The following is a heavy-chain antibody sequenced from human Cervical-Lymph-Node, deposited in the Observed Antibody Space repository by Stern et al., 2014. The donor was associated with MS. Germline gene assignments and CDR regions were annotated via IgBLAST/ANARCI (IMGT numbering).Heavy chain of an antibody. Sequence: VQLVESGGGVVPPGRSLRLSCAASGFTFSSYAMHWVRQAPGKGLEWVAVISYDGSNKYYADSVKGRFTISRDNSKNTLYLQMNSLRAEDTAVYYCASLSYYYDSSGYSDAFDIWGQGTMVTVSS. D-gene: IGHD3-22*01. CDR3: ASLSYYYDSSGYSDAFDI. V-gene: IGHV3-30-3*01. J-gene: IGHJ3*02. CDR1: GFTFSSYA. CDR2: ISYDGSNK.